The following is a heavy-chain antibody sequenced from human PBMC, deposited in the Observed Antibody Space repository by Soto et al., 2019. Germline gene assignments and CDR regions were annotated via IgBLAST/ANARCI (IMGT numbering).Heavy chain of an antibody. Sequence: QVQLVESGGGVVQPGRSLRLSCAASGFTFSSYGMHWVRQAPGKGLEWVAVISYDGSNKYYADSVKGRFTISRDNSKNPLYLQMNSLRAEDTAVYYCAKVLAVPAAMRRVYYYYYMDVWGKGTTVTVSS. CDR3: AKVLAVPAAMRRVYYYYYMDV. J-gene: IGHJ6*03. CDR1: GFTFSSYG. D-gene: IGHD2-2*01. CDR2: ISYDGSNK. V-gene: IGHV3-30*18.